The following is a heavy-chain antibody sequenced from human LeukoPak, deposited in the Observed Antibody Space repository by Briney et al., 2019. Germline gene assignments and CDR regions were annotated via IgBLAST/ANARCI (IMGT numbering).Heavy chain of an antibody. D-gene: IGHD2-15*01. CDR3: ARRAYCSGGRCYVMYYFDY. J-gene: IGHJ4*02. V-gene: IGHV3-7*01. Sequence: GGSLRLSCAASGFTFSSYSMNWVRQAPGEGLEWVANIKQDGSEKYYVDSVKGRFTISRDNANNSLYLQMNSLRAEDTAVYYCARRAYCSGGRCYVMYYFDYWGQGTLVTVSS. CDR2: IKQDGSEK. CDR1: GFTFSSYS.